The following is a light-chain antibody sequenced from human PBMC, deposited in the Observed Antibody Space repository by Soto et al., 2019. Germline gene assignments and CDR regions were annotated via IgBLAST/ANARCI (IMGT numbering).Light chain of an antibody. CDR2: DVS. Sequence: QSVLTQPASVSGSPGQSITISCTGTSSDVGGYNYVSWYQQHPGKAPKLMIYDVSNRPSGVSNRFPGSKSGNTASLTISGLQAEDEADYYCSSYTSSSNVVFGGGTKLTVL. CDR1: SSDVGGYNY. J-gene: IGLJ2*01. V-gene: IGLV2-14*01. CDR3: SSYTSSSNVV.